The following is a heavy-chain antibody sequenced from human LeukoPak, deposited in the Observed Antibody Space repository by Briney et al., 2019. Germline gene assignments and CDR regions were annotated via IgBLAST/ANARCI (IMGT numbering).Heavy chain of an antibody. Sequence: SETLSLTCTVSGGSISSSPYYWGWIRQPPGKGLEWIGSIYYSGTTHYSPSLESRVTITVDTAKNQISLILTSVTAADTAVYYCSREGYSCSNWFDTWGQGTLVTVSS. V-gene: IGHV4-39*07. CDR2: IYYSGTT. J-gene: IGHJ5*02. CDR3: SREGYSCSNWFDT. CDR1: GGSISSSPYY. D-gene: IGHD4-11*01.